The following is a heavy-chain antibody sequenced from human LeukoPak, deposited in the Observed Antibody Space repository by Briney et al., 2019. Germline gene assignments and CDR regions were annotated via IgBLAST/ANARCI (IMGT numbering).Heavy chain of an antibody. V-gene: IGHV4-38-2*02. CDR2: INYSGST. CDR3: ASVDSNGSD. Sequence: SETLSLTCSVSGYSITSGYYWGWIRQPPGKGLEWIGRINYSGSTYYNPSLKSRVTISVDTSKNQFSLKLSSVTAAETAVYYCASVDSNGSDWGQGILVTVSS. CDR1: GYSITSGYY. D-gene: IGHD3-22*01. J-gene: IGHJ4*02.